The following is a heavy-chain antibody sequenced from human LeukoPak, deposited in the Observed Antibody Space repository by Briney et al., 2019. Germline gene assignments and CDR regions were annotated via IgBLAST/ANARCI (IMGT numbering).Heavy chain of an antibody. J-gene: IGHJ5*02. CDR1: GYTFTSYD. V-gene: IGHV1-8*03. D-gene: IGHD3-16*01. CDR2: MNPNSGNT. Sequence: EASVKVSCKASGYTFTSYDINWVRQATGQGLERVGWMNPNSGNTGYAQKFQGRVTITRNTSISTAYMELSSLRSEDTAVYYCARGRKAYRKTPNWFDPWGQGTLVTVSS. CDR3: ARGRKAYRKTPNWFDP.